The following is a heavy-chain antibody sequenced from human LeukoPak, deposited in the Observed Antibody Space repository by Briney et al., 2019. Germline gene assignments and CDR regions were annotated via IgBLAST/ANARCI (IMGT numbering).Heavy chain of an antibody. V-gene: IGHV3-11*04. CDR1: GFTFSDYY. CDR2: ISSSGSTI. J-gene: IGHJ3*02. CDR3: AGDYGDYGYAFDI. D-gene: IGHD4-17*01. Sequence: GGSLRLSCAASGFTFSDYYMSWIRQAPGKGLEWVSYISSSGSTIYYADSVKGRFTISRGNAKNSLYLQMNSLRAEDTAVYYCAGDYGDYGYAFDIWGQGTMVTVSS.